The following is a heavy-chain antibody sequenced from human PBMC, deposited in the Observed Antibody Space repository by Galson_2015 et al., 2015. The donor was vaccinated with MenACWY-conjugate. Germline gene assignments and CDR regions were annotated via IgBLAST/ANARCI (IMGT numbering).Heavy chain of an antibody. CDR1: GYSFTSYW. J-gene: IGHJ4*02. D-gene: IGHD5-12*01. V-gene: IGHV5-51*01. CDR2: IYPGDSDT. Sequence: QSGAEVKKPGESLKISCKGSGYSFTSYWIGWVRQMPGKGLEWMGIIYPGDSDTRYSPSFQGQVTISADKSTSTAYLQWSSLKASDTAMYYCARLPSYSGYDRDYYFDYWGQGTLVTVSS. CDR3: ARLPSYSGYDRDYYFDY.